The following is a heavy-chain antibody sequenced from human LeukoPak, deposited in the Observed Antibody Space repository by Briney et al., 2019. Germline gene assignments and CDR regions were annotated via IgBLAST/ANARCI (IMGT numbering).Heavy chain of an antibody. Sequence: SETLSLTCSVSGDSISGYYWTWIRQPAGKGLEWIGRIYYTGSTNYNPSLQSRVTMSVDTSKNQFSLKLRSVTAADTAIYYCAKWRVVPAVIGPWGQGTPVTVSS. CDR1: GDSISGYY. CDR2: IYYTGST. CDR3: AKWRVVPAVIGP. D-gene: IGHD2-2*01. J-gene: IGHJ5*02. V-gene: IGHV4-4*07.